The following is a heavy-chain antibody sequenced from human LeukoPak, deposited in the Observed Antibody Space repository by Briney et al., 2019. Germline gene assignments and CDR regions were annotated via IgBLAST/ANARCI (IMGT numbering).Heavy chain of an antibody. CDR1: GYTFTSYY. Sequence: ASVKVSCKASGYTFTSYYMHWVRQALGQGLEWMGIINPSGGSTSYAQKLQGRVTMTRDTSTSTVYMELSSLRSEDTAVYYCARDPPTGDSSGYYPAGGFDYWGQGTLVTVSS. V-gene: IGHV1-46*04. CDR3: ARDPPTGDSSGYYPAGGFDY. D-gene: IGHD3-22*01. CDR2: INPSGGST. J-gene: IGHJ4*02.